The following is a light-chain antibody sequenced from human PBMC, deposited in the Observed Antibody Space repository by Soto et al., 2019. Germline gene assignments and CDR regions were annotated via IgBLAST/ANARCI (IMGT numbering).Light chain of an antibody. CDR1: QSIGRF. V-gene: IGKV1-5*01. Sequence: DIQMTQSPSTLSASVGDRVTITCRASQSIGRFLAGYQHQPGKAPKLLIYDASTLESGVPSRFCGTGSGTEFTFSITSLQPEDFGTYYCQQCYMGWTFGQGTKVDFK. CDR3: QQCYMGWT. J-gene: IGKJ1*01. CDR2: DAS.